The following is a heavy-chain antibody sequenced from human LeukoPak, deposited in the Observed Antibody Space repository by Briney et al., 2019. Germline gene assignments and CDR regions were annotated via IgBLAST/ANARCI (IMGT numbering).Heavy chain of an antibody. J-gene: IGHJ4*02. Sequence: SETLSLTCAVYGGSFSGYYWSWIRQPPGKGLEWIGEINHSGSTNYNPSLKSRVTISVDTSKNQFSLKLSSVTAADTAVYYCARAPYSYYYDSSGSAYNFDYWGQGTLVTVSS. CDR3: ARAPYSYYYDSSGSAYNFDY. CDR2: INHSGST. CDR1: GGSFSGYY. V-gene: IGHV4-34*01. D-gene: IGHD3-22*01.